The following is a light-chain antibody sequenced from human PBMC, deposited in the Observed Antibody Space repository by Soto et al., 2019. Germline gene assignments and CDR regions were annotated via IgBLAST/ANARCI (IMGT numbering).Light chain of an antibody. CDR1: SSDVGLYNL. CDR2: EVN. J-gene: IGLJ3*02. V-gene: IGLV2-23*02. Sequence: QSALTQPASVSGSPGQSITISCTGTSSDVGLYNLVSWYQQLPGKAPKLIIYEVNERPSGISDRFSGSKSGNTASLTISGLQDEDEADYYCCSYVGSSILMFGGGTKLTVX. CDR3: CSYVGSSILM.